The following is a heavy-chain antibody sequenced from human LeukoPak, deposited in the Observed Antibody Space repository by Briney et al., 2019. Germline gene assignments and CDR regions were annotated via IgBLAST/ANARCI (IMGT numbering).Heavy chain of an antibody. CDR2: INPNSGGT. V-gene: IGHV1-2*02. Sequence: ASVKVSCKASGYTFTGDYMHWVRQAPGQGLEWMGWINPNSGGTNYAQKFQGRVTMTRDTSISTAYMELSRLRSDDTAVYYCARDVKRNYDFWSGPKGNFDYWGQGTLVTVPS. J-gene: IGHJ4*02. CDR3: ARDVKRNYDFWSGPKGNFDY. D-gene: IGHD3-3*01. CDR1: GYTFTGDY.